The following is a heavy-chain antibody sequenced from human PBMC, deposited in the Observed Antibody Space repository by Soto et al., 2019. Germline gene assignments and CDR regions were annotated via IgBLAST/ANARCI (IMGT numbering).Heavy chain of an antibody. Sequence: QVQLVQSGAEVKKPGASVKVSCKASGYTFINYGISWVRQAPGQGLEWMGWSNVYNGDINYAQKFQGRVTMTTDTSTSTAYMELRSLRSDDTAVYYWARDALGGPLVATIHLDYWGQGTLVTVSS. V-gene: IGHV1-18*04. D-gene: IGHD5-12*01. CDR3: ARDALGGPLVATIHLDY. CDR1: GYTFINYG. CDR2: SNVYNGDI. J-gene: IGHJ4*02.